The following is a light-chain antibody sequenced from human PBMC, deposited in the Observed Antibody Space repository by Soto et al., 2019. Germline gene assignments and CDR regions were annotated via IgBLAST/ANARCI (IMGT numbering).Light chain of an antibody. V-gene: IGLV2-14*01. CDR2: EVS. CDR1: SSDVGAYNY. Sequence: QSVLTQPASVSGSPGQSITISCTGTSSDVGAYNYVSWYQQHPGKAPKLMIYEVSNRPSGVSNRFSGSKSGNTASLTISGLQAEDEADYYCSSYISSSTYVFGTGTKV. CDR3: SSYISSSTYV. J-gene: IGLJ1*01.